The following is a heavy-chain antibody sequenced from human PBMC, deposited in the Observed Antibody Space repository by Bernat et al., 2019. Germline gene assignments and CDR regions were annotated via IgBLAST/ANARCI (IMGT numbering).Heavy chain of an antibody. CDR3: ARGSNVNWSYHH. J-gene: IGHJ4*02. CDR1: GYIFVTYL. CDR2: ISTYQGNT. Sequence: QVQLVQSGPEMKKPGASVKVSCKASGYIFVTYLISWVRQAPGQGLEWMGWISTYQGNTRFAQKFQGRVTLTTDSSTSTVYMELRNLRPNDTAVYYCARGSNVNWSYHHWGQGTLVTVSS. D-gene: IGHD1-7*01. V-gene: IGHV1-18*01.